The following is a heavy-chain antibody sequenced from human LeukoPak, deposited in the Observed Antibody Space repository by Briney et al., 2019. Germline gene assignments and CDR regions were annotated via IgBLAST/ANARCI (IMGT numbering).Heavy chain of an antibody. CDR3: AKGLAAAGYYFDY. Sequence: PGGSLRLSCAASGFTFSSYGMHWVRQAPGKGLEWVSGISWNSGSIGYADSVKGRFTISRDNAKNSLYLQMDSLRAEDTALYYCAKGLAAAGYYFDYWGQGTLVTVSS. CDR2: ISWNSGSI. V-gene: IGHV3-9*01. CDR1: GFTFSSYG. J-gene: IGHJ4*02. D-gene: IGHD6-13*01.